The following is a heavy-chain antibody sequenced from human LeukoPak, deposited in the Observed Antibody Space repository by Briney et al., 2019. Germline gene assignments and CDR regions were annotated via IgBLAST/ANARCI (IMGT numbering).Heavy chain of an antibody. V-gene: IGHV4-4*07. CDR2: IYTSGST. CDR3: ARALRYCSGGSCYSGYYYYYYMGV. CDR1: GGSISSYY. J-gene: IGHJ6*03. Sequence: SETLSLTCTVSGGSISSYYWSWIRQPAGKGLEWIGRIYTSGSTNYNPSLKSRVTISVDKSKNQFSLKLSSVTAADTAVYYCARALRYCSGGSCYSGYYYYYYMGVWGKGTTVTVSS. D-gene: IGHD2-15*01.